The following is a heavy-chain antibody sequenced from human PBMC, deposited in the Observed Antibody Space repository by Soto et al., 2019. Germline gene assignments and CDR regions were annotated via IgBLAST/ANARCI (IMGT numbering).Heavy chain of an antibody. V-gene: IGHV3-23*01. CDR2: ISGTGVST. CDR3: AKAGPRVVVDGMGV. J-gene: IGHJ6*02. CDR1: GLKFSSYA. Sequence: GRPHRLPYTASGLKFSSYAMRWVRQKKRKGLEWVSAISGTGVSTYYADSVKGRFTISRDNSENTLYLEMNSLRTEDTAVYYCAKAGPRVVVDGMGVSGQGTSGTVSS. D-gene: IGHD2-15*01.